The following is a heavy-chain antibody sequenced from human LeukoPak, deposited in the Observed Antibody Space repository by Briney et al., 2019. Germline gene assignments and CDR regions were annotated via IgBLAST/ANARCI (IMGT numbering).Heavy chain of an antibody. J-gene: IGHJ4*02. V-gene: IGHV3-21*01. D-gene: IGHD3-9*01. CDR3: ARTYYDILTGYNPYFDY. CDR2: ITASSTAI. CDR1: GFTFNTYT. Sequence: GGSLRLSCAASGFTFNTYTMNWVRQAPGKWLEWVSSITASSTAIYSADSVKGRFNISRDNAKNFLYLQMNSLIAEDTAVYYCARTYYDILTGYNPYFDYWGQGILVTVSS.